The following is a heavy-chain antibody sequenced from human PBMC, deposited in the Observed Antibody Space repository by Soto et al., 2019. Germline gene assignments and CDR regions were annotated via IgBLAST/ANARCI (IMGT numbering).Heavy chain of an antibody. Sequence: EVQLVESGGGLVQPGGSLRLSCAASGFTFSSYWMHWVRQAPGKGLVWVSRINSDGSSTSYADSVKGRFTISRDNAKNTLYLQMNSLRAEDTAVYYCARGFYGSGSYPHYYDYMDVWGKGTTVTVSS. D-gene: IGHD3-10*01. J-gene: IGHJ6*03. CDR2: INSDGSST. CDR1: GFTFSSYW. CDR3: ARGFYGSGSYPHYYDYMDV. V-gene: IGHV3-74*01.